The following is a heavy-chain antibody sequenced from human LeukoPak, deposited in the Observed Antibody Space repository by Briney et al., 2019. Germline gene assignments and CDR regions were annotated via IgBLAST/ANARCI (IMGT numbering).Heavy chain of an antibody. CDR2: ISSSGSTI. Sequence: LSLTCAVYGGSFSDHYMSWIRQAPGKGLEWVSYISSSGSTIYYADSVKGRFTISRDNAKNSLYLQMNSLRAEDTAVYYCARVGDGYESGDWGMDVWGQGTTVTVSS. CDR1: GGSFSDHY. CDR3: ARVGDGYESGDWGMDV. D-gene: IGHD5-24*01. J-gene: IGHJ6*02. V-gene: IGHV3-11*01.